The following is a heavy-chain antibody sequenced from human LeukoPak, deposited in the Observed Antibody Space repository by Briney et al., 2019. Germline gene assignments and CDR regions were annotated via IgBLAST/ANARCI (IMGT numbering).Heavy chain of an antibody. CDR3: AKALGADDAFDI. CDR1: GYTFAGYY. J-gene: IGHJ3*02. Sequence: EASVKVSCKASGYTFAGYYMHWVRQAPGQGLEWMGWINPNSGGTNYAQKFQGRVTMTRDTSISTAYMELSRLRSDDTAVYYCAKALGADDAFDIWGQGTMVTVSS. D-gene: IGHD1-26*01. V-gene: IGHV1-2*02. CDR2: INPNSGGT.